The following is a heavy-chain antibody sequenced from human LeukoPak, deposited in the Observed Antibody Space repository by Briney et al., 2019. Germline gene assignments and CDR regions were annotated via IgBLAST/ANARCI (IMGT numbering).Heavy chain of an antibody. Sequence: ASVTVSFKASGYTFTDYYVHWVRQAPGQGLEWMGWIYPSTGGTNYAQNFQGRVTMTRDTSINTAYMELSRLTSDDTAIYYCASVTYSSRTDFDYWGQGTLVTVSS. CDR3: ASVTYSSRTDFDY. CDR1: GYTFTDYY. J-gene: IGHJ4*02. D-gene: IGHD6-13*01. V-gene: IGHV1-2*02. CDR2: IYPSTGGT.